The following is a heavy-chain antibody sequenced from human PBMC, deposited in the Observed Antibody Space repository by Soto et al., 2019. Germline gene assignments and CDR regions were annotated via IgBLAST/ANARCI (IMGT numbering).Heavy chain of an antibody. CDR3: ARDGLLWFGEPDSGFDY. CDR2: INAGNGNT. V-gene: IGHV1-3*01. J-gene: IGHJ4*02. CDR1: GYTFTGHA. D-gene: IGHD3-10*01. Sequence: ASVKVSCKASGYTFTGHALHWVRQAPGQRLEWMGWINAGNGNTKYSQKFQGRVTITRDTSASTAYMELSSLRSEDTAVYYCARDGLLWFGEPDSGFDYWGQGTLVTVSS.